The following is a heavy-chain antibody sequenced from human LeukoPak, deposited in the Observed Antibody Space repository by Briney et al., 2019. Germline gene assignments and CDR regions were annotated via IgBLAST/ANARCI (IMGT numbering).Heavy chain of an antibody. CDR2: INPNSGST. J-gene: IGHJ4*02. Sequence: ASVKVSCKASGYTFTAYYMHWLRQAPGQGLEWMGWINPNSGSTNYAQKFQGRVTMTRDTSISTVYMELSRLRSDDTAVYHCARKRSALDYWGQGTLVTVSS. D-gene: IGHD1-26*01. CDR1: GYTFTAYY. V-gene: IGHV1-2*02. CDR3: ARKRSALDY.